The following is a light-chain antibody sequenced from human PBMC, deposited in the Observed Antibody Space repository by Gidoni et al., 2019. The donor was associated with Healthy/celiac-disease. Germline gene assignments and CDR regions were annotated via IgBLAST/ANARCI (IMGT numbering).Light chain of an antibody. Sequence: EIVLTQSPGTLSLSPGERATLSCRASQSVSSSYLAGYQQKPGQAPRLLIYGASSRATGIPDRCSGSGSGTDFTLTISRLEPEDFAVYYCQQYGSSPPVWTFGQGTKVEIK. CDR3: QQYGSSPPVWT. CDR1: QSVSSSY. V-gene: IGKV3-20*01. J-gene: IGKJ1*01. CDR2: GAS.